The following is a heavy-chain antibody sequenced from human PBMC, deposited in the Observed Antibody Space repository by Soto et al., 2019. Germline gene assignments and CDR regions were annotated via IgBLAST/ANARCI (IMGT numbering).Heavy chain of an antibody. J-gene: IGHJ4*02. Sequence: PGGSLRLSCAASGFTFSSYGMHWVRQAPGKGLEWVAVISYDGSNKYYADSVKGRFTISRDNSKNTLYLQMNSLRAEDTAVYYCAKDFKQGFDFWSGPIHFDYWGQGTLVTVS. CDR2: ISYDGSNK. CDR1: GFTFSSYG. V-gene: IGHV3-30*18. D-gene: IGHD3-3*01. CDR3: AKDFKQGFDFWSGPIHFDY.